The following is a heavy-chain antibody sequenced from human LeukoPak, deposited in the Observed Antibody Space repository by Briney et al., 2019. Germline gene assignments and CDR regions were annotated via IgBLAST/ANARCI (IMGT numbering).Heavy chain of an antibody. CDR3: ARVFGAMANFDY. Sequence: PGGSLRLSCAASGFTFSSYAMSWVRQAPGKGLEWVSAISGSGGSTYYADSVKGRFTISRDNAKNSLYLQMNSLRAEDTAVYYCARVFGAMANFDYWGQGTLVTVSS. CDR1: GFTFSSYA. D-gene: IGHD3-10*01. J-gene: IGHJ4*02. V-gene: IGHV3-23*01. CDR2: ISGSGGST.